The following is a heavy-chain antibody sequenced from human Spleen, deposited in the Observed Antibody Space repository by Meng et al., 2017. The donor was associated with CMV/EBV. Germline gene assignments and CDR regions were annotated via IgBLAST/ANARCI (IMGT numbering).Heavy chain of an antibody. D-gene: IGHD2/OR15-2a*01. V-gene: IGHV4-34*01. Sequence: TCAVYGGSFSGYYWTWIRQPPGKGLEWIGEINHSGGTNCNPSLKSRVTISLDTSKNQFSLKLTSVTAADTAVYYCARGILFSTRYFELWGRGTLVTVSS. J-gene: IGHJ2*01. CDR1: GGSFSGYY. CDR3: ARGILFSTRYFEL. CDR2: INHSGGT.